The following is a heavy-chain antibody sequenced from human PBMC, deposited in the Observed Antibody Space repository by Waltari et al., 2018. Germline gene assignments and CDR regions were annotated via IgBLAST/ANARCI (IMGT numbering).Heavy chain of an antibody. CDR1: GFTFDDYA. CDR3: AKGGHDSSGYYYGQDY. J-gene: IGHJ4*02. D-gene: IGHD3-22*01. Sequence: EVQLVESGGGLVQPGRSLRLSCAASGFTFDDYAMHWVRQAPGKGLEWVSGISWNRGSRGYADFVKGRFTISRDKAKNSLYLQRNSLKAEDTALYYCAKGGHDSSGYYYGQDYWGQGTLVTVSS. CDR2: ISWNRGSR. V-gene: IGHV3-9*01.